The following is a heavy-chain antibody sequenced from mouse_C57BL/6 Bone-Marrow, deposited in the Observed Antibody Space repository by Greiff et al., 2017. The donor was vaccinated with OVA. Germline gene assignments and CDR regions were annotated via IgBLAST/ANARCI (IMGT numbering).Heavy chain of an antibody. V-gene: IGHV1-81*01. CDR3: ARSGAMDY. CDR1: GYTFTSYC. J-gene: IGHJ4*01. Sequence: VQLQQSGAELVRPGASVKLSCKASGYTFTSYCISWVKQRTGQGLEWIGDIYPRSGSNYYNEKFNGKATLTVDKSSSTAYRGLRGLASADSAVYFCARSGAMDYWGQGTSVTVSS. CDR2: IYPRSGSN.